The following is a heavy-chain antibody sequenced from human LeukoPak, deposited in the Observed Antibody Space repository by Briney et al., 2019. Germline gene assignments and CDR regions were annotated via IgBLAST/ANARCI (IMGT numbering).Heavy chain of an antibody. CDR3: VRHNERYWFDY. V-gene: IGHV3-20*04. D-gene: IGHD2-8*02. CDR2: INWDAGST. CDR1: GFTFDVYG. Sequence: PGGSLRLSCAASGFTFDVYGMSWVRQAPGKGLEWVSGINWDAGSTGYADSVKGRFTISRDNAKNSLYLQMNSLRAEDTALYYCVRHNERYWFDYWGQGTLVTVSS. J-gene: IGHJ4*02.